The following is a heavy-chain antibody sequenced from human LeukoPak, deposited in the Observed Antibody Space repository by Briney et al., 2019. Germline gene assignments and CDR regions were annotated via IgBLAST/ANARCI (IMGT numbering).Heavy chain of an antibody. Sequence: SETLSLTCTVSGGSISTYYWSWVRQPPGRGLEWIGYIYYSGITDYSPSLKSRVTISIDTSKKQFSLKLSSVTAADTAVYYCARWEASRVAFDIWGQGTLVTVSS. CDR2: IYYSGIT. D-gene: IGHD1-26*01. CDR3: ARWEASRVAFDI. V-gene: IGHV4-59*01. CDR1: GGSISTYY. J-gene: IGHJ3*02.